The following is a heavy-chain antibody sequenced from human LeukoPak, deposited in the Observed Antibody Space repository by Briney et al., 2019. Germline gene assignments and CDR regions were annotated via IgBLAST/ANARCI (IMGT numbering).Heavy chain of an antibody. CDR3: VREGMIVAVTPFDY. D-gene: IGHD3-22*01. Sequence: SETLSLTCIVSGDSISSSSYYWGWIRQPPGKGLEWIASVYYSGSTYYNPSLNSRVTISVDTSKNQFSLKLSSVTAADTALYYCVREGMIVAVTPFDYWGQGTLVTVSS. CDR1: GDSISSSSYY. CDR2: VYYSGST. J-gene: IGHJ4*02. V-gene: IGHV4-39*07.